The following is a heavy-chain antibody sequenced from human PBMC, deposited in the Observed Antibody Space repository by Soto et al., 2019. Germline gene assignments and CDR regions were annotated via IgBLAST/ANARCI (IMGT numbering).Heavy chain of an antibody. D-gene: IGHD2-2*01. Sequence: PSETLSLTRTVSGGSISSGGYYWSWIRQHPGKGLEWIGYIYYSGSTYYNPSLKSRVTISVDTSKNQFSLKLSSVTAADTAVYYCARGHQLLRSRAWWFDPWGQGTLVTVSS. V-gene: IGHV4-31*03. CDR1: GGSISSGGYY. CDR3: ARGHQLLRSRAWWFDP. CDR2: IYYSGST. J-gene: IGHJ5*02.